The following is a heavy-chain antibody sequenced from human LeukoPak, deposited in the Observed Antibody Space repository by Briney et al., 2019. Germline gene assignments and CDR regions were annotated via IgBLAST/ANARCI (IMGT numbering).Heavy chain of an antibody. CDR1: GYTFTGYY. Sequence: EASVKVSCKASGYTFTGYYMHWVRQAPGQGLEWMGWINPNSGGTNYAQKFQGRVTMTRDTSISTAYMELSRLRSDDTAVYYCAICGGDCYSPYNWFDPRGQGTLVTVSS. CDR2: INPNSGGT. V-gene: IGHV1-2*02. D-gene: IGHD2-21*02. CDR3: AICGGDCYSPYNWFDP. J-gene: IGHJ5*02.